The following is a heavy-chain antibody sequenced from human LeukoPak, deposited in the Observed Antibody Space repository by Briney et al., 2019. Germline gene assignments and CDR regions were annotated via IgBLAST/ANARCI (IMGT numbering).Heavy chain of an antibody. CDR1: GESLSGYY. D-gene: IGHD2-2*01. CDR2: INHSGNT. Sequence: SETLSLTCAVYGESLSGYYWTWIRQPPGKGLEWIGEINHSGNTNYNPSLKSRVTISVDTSKYQFSLKLSSVTAADTAMYYCARGGGYCSSSSCYLDYWGQGTLVTVSS. J-gene: IGHJ4*02. CDR3: ARGGGYCSSSSCYLDY. V-gene: IGHV4-34*01.